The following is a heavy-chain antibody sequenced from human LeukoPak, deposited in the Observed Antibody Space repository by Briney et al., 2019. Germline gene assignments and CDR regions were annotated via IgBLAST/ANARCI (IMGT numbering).Heavy chain of an antibody. CDR1: GYSFTSYW. CDR2: FDPSDSYT. V-gene: IGHV5-10-1*01. J-gene: IGHJ3*02. CDR3: ARQEASDDAFDI. Sequence: GESLKISRKGSGYSFTSYWISWVRQMPGKGLEWMGRFDPSDSYTNYSPSFQGHVTISADKSISTAYLQWSSLKASDTAMYYCARQEASDDAFDIWGQGTMVTVSS.